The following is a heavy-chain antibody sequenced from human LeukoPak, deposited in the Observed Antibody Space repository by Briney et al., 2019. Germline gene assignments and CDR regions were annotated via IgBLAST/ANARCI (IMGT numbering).Heavy chain of an antibody. V-gene: IGHV3-33*01. CDR3: ARDGKDGRGMIAGMDV. Sequence: GGSLRLSCAASGFTFSSYGMHWVRQAPGKGLEWVAVIWYDVSNKYYADSVEGRFTISRDNSKNTLYLQMNSLSADDTAVYYCARDGKDGRGMIAGMDVWGQGPTVTVSS. D-gene: IGHD3-22*01. J-gene: IGHJ6*02. CDR2: IWYDVSNK. CDR1: GFTFSSYG.